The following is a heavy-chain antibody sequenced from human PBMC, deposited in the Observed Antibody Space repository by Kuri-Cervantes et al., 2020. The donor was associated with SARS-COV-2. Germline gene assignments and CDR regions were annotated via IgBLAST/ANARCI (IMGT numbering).Heavy chain of an antibody. CDR1: GFTLSHNW. V-gene: IGHV3-7*01. D-gene: IGHD7-27*01. CDR3: AREEGGELGEAFDY. J-gene: IGHJ4*02. CDR2: IKQDGSEK. Sequence: GESLKISCAASGFTLSHNWVSWVRQAPGKGLEWVANIKQDGSEKYYVDSVKGRFAISRDNPKNSLYLQLNSLKPEDTAVYYCAREEGGELGEAFDYWGQGALVTVSS.